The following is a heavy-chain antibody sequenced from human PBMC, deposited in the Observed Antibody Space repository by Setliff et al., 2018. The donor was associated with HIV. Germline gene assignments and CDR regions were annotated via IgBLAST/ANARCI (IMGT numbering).Heavy chain of an antibody. D-gene: IGHD1-26*01. CDR2: INAYNGDT. V-gene: IGHV1-18*01. CDR1: GHTFSDYG. Sequence: ASVKVSCKASGHTFSDYGISWMRQAPGQGFEWLGWINAYNGDTNYAPKFQGRVTMTRDKSTSTAYMELRSLRSDDTAVYYCGRDRGWDRRYFEYWGQGTLVTVSS. J-gene: IGHJ4*02. CDR3: GRDRGWDRRYFEY.